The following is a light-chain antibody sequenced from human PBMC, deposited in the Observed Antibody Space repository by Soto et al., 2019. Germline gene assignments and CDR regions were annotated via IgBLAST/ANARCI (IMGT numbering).Light chain of an antibody. CDR3: CSYAGSYPFV. CDR2: DVD. J-gene: IGLJ1*01. Sequence: QSALTQPRSVSGSPGQSVTISCTGTSSDVGGYDYVSWYQHHPGKAPKLMIYDVDKRPSGVTGRFSGSKSGNTASLTISGLQAEDEADYYCCSYAGSYPFVFGTGTKLTVL. V-gene: IGLV2-11*01. CDR1: SSDVGGYDY.